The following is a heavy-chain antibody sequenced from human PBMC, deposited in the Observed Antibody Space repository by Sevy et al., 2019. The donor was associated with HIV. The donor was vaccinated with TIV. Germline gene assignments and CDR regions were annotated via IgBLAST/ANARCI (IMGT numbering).Heavy chain of an antibody. D-gene: IGHD3-22*01. Sequence: GGSLRLSCAASGFTFSNAWMSWVRQAPGKGLEWVGRIKSKTDGGTTDYAAPVKGRFTISRDDSKNTLYLQMNSLKTEDTAVYYCTTDVSSGYYYGYYYYGMDVWGQGTTVTDSS. J-gene: IGHJ6*02. CDR2: IKSKTDGGTT. CDR3: TTDVSSGYYYGYYYYGMDV. CDR1: GFTFSNAW. V-gene: IGHV3-15*01.